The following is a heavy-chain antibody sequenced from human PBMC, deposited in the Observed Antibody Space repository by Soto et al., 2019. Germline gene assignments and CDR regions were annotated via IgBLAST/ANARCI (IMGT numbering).Heavy chain of an antibody. CDR1: GFTFSSYD. D-gene: IGHD6-13*01. V-gene: IGHV3-23*01. CDR2: ISGSGGST. J-gene: IGHJ4*02. Sequence: GGSLRLSCAASGFTFSSYDMSWVRQAPGKGLEWVSAISGSGGSTYYADSVKGRFTISRDNSKNTLYLQMNSLRAEDTAVYYCAKAPIAAAGASYFDYWGQGTLVTVSS. CDR3: AKAPIAAAGASYFDY.